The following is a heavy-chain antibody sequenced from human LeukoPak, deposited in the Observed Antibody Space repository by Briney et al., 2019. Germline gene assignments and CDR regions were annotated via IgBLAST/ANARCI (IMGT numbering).Heavy chain of an antibody. J-gene: IGHJ5*02. D-gene: IGHD2-15*01. CDR1: GFTFSSYA. CDR2: ISGSGGST. CDR3: AKDMWGTRMVAAGPEPFDP. Sequence: GGSLRLSCAASGFTFSSYAMSWVRQAPGKGLEWVSAISGSGGSTYYADSVKGRFTISRDNSKNSLYLQMNSLRTEDTALYYCAKDMWGTRMVAAGPEPFDPWGQGTLVTVSS. V-gene: IGHV3-23*01.